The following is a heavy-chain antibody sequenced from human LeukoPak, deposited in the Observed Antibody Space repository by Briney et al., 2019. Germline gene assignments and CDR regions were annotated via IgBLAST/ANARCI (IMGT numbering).Heavy chain of an antibody. CDR3: ARGTRRVRCLQPDYFDY. Sequence: EASVKVSCKASGYTFTSYGISWVRQAPGQGLEWMGWINTNTGNPTYAQGFTGRFVFSLDTSVSTAYLQISSLKAEDTAVYYCARGTRRVRCLQPDYFDYWGQGTLVTVSS. V-gene: IGHV7-4-1*02. J-gene: IGHJ4*02. D-gene: IGHD5-24*01. CDR2: INTNTGNP. CDR1: GYTFTSYG.